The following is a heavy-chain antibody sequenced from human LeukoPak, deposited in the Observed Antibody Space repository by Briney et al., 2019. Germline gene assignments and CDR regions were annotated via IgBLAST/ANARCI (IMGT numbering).Heavy chain of an antibody. CDR2: IYYSGST. CDR3: ARDAYSSSWPYFQH. J-gene: IGHJ1*01. V-gene: IGHV4-59*11. D-gene: IGHD6-13*01. Sequence: SETLSLTCTVSGDSISSHYWSWIRQPPGKGLEWIGYIYYSGSTNCNPSLKSRVTISVDTSKNQFSLKLSSVTAADTAVYYCARDAYSSSWPYFQHWGQGTLVTVSS. CDR1: GDSISSHY.